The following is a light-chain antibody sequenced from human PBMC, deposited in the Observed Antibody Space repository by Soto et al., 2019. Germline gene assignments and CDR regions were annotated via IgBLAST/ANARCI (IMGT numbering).Light chain of an antibody. CDR3: AAWDDSLNGRL. CDR2: SNN. CDR1: SSNIGSNT. V-gene: IGLV1-44*01. Sequence: QSVLTQPPSASGTPGQRVTISCSGSSSNIGSNTVNWYQQLPGTAPKLLIYSNNQRPSGVPDRFSGSQSGTSASLAISGLQSADEADYYWAAWDDSLNGRLFGGGTTLTVL. J-gene: IGLJ3*02.